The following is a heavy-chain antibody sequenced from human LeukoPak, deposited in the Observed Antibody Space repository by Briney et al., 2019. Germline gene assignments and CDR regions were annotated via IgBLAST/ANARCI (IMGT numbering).Heavy chain of an antibody. J-gene: IGHJ5*02. Sequence: PGGSLRLSCAASGFTFNTYGMSWVRQAPGKGLEWVSVIYSGGSTYYADSVKGRFTISRHNSKNTLYLQMNSLRAEDTAVYYCARSRYCSSTSCPYHWFDPWGQGTLVTVSS. CDR2: IYSGGST. CDR3: ARSRYCSSTSCPYHWFDP. CDR1: GFTFNTYG. D-gene: IGHD2-2*01. V-gene: IGHV3-53*04.